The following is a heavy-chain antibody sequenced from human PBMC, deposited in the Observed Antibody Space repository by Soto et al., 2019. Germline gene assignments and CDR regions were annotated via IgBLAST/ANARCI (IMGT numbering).Heavy chain of an antibody. D-gene: IGHD7-27*01. CDR1: GFTFSSYG. Sequence: QVQLVESGGGVVQPGRSLRLSCAASGFTFSSYGMHWVRQAPGKGLEWVAVISYDGSNKYYADSVKGRFTISRDNSKNTLYLQMNSLRAEDTAVDFCGEDLPGDYWGQGTLVTVSS. CDR3: GEDLPGDY. V-gene: IGHV3-30*18. CDR2: ISYDGSNK. J-gene: IGHJ4*02.